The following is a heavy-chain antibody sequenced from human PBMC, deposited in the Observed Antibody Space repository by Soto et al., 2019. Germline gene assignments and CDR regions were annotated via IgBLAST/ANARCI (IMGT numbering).Heavy chain of an antibody. CDR1: GFTFDDFA. J-gene: IGHJ4*02. V-gene: IGHV3-9*01. D-gene: IGHD3-3*01. Sequence: EVHLVESGGGLVQPGRSLRLSCAASGFTFDDFAMHWVLQVPGKRLEWVSSISWNSGNIGYADSVKGRFTISRDSAKNSLYLQMNSLRTEDTALYYCAKGAVTSIFGYFDYWGQGTLVTVSS. CDR2: ISWNSGNI. CDR3: AKGAVTSIFGYFDY.